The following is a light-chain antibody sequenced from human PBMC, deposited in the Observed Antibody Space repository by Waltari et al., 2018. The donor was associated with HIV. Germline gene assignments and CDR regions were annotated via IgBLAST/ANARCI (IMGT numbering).Light chain of an antibody. CDR1: NGDVSSYNL. CDR3: NSFTDTDTLV. Sequence: QSALTQPASVSGSPGPSVTISCTGTNGDVSSYNLVPWYQQYPCRSPQLIIYGVNSRPSGVSDRFSGSKFGNTASLTISGLRADDEADYYCNSFTDTDTLVFGGGTRLTVL. J-gene: IGLJ3*02. V-gene: IGLV2-14*03. CDR2: GVN.